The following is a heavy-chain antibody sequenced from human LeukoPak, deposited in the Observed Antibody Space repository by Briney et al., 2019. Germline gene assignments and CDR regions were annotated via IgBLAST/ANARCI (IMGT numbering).Heavy chain of an antibody. V-gene: IGHV1-2*02. CDR1: GYTFRDYF. CDR3: AAPILHHTYFFDY. D-gene: IGHD3-3*01. J-gene: IGHJ4*02. CDR2: INPNSGGT. Sequence: ASVKVSCNSSGYTFRDYFLHWVRQAPGQGLEWMGWINPNSGGTKYAQKFQGRVTMTRDTSINTAYMELSSLRSDDTAVYYCAAPILHHTYFFDYWGQGTLVTVSS.